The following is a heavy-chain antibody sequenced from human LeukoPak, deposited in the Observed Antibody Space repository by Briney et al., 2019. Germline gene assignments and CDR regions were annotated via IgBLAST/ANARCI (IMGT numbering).Heavy chain of an antibody. CDR2: ISSSSSYI. D-gene: IGHD1-1*01. J-gene: IGHJ4*02. CDR3: ARDSPNWNEYFDY. CDR1: GFTFSSYS. Sequence: PGGSLRLSCAASGFTFSSYSMNWVRQAPGEGLEWVSSISSSSSYIYYADSVKGRFTISRDNAKNSLYLQMNSLRAEDTAVYYCARDSPNWNEYFDYWGQGTLVTVSS. V-gene: IGHV3-21*01.